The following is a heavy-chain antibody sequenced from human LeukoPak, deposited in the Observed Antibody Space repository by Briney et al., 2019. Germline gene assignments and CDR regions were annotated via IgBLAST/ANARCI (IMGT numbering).Heavy chain of an antibody. V-gene: IGHV3-23*01. CDR3: AKDRAYYSDSSGYYLVRAYDY. J-gene: IGHJ4*02. CDR2: ISGSGGST. Sequence: GGSLRLSCTASGFTFGDYAMSWVRQAPGKGLEWVSGISGSGGSTFYADSVKGRFTISRDNSKNTLYLQMNSLRAEDTAVYYCAKDRAYYSDSSGYYLVRAYDYWGQGTLVTVSS. CDR1: GFTFGDYA. D-gene: IGHD3-22*01.